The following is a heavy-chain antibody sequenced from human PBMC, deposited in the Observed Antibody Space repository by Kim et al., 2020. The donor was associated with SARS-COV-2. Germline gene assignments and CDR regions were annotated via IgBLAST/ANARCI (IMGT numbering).Heavy chain of an antibody. D-gene: IGHD2-2*01. J-gene: IGHJ6*02. CDR3: AKDRSNYYGMDV. Sequence: KYYADSVKGRFTISRDNSKNTLYLQMNSLRAEDTAVYYCAKDRSNYYGMDVWGQGTTVTVSS. V-gene: IGHV3-30*02. CDR2: K.